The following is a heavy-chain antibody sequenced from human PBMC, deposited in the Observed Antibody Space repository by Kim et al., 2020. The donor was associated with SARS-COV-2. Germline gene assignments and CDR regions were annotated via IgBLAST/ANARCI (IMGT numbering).Heavy chain of an antibody. J-gene: IGHJ4*02. Sequence: SSYTNYADSVKGRFTISRDNAKNSLYLQMNSLRAEDTAVYYCARDLSCYCWGQGTLVTVSS. CDR2: SSYT. CDR3: ARDLSCYC. V-gene: IGHV3-11*06. D-gene: IGHD2-21*01.